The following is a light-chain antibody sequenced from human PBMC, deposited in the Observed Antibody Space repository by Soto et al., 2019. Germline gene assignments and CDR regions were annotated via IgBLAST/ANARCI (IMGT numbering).Light chain of an antibody. CDR1: QDIRNY. V-gene: IGKV1-27*01. CDR2: AAS. CDR3: QKYDRAPFT. Sequence: DIQMTRSPSSLSVSVGDRVTITCRASQDIRNYLAWYQQKPGKAPKLLIYAASTLHSGVPSRFSGSGSGTDFTLTISSLQPEDIAVYYCQKYDRAPFTFGQGTKVDIK. J-gene: IGKJ3*01.